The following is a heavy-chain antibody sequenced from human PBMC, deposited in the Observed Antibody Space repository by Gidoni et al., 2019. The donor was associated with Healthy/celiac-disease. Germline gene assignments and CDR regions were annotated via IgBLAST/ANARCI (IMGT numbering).Heavy chain of an antibody. CDR1: AFTFDDYP. CDR2: ISWDGGSK. CDR3: AKDRSGGVFDY. V-gene: IGHV3-43*01. J-gene: IGHJ4*02. Sequence: EVQLVESGGVVVQPGGSLRLSCAASAFTFDDYPMYWVRQAPGKVWEWASLISWDGGSKYYADSVKGLFTISRDNSKNSLYLKMNSLRTEDTALYYCAKDRSGGVFDYWGQGTLVTVSS. D-gene: IGHD3-10*01.